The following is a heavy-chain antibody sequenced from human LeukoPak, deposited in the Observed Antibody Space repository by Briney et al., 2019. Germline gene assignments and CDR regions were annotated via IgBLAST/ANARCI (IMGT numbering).Heavy chain of an antibody. CDR2: ISWNSGSI. Sequence: GRSLRLSCAASGFTSDDYAMHWVRQAPGKGLEWVSGISWNSGSIGYADSVKGRFTISRDNAKNSLYLQMNSLRAEDTALYYCAKGYDILTGYSGEYNWFDPWGQGTLVTVSS. D-gene: IGHD3-9*01. CDR1: GFTSDDYA. J-gene: IGHJ5*02. V-gene: IGHV3-9*02. CDR3: AKGYDILTGYSGEYNWFDP.